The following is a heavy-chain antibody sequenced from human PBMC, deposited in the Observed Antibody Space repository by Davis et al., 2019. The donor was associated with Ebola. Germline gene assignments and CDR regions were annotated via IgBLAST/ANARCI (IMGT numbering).Heavy chain of an antibody. Sequence: AASVKVSCKASGYTFTSYGISWVRQAPGQGLEWMGWISAYNGNTNYAQKLQGRVTMTTDTSTSTAYMELRSLRSDDTAVYYCARSRLGYCSSTSCYATDWFDPWGQGPWSPSPQ. V-gene: IGHV1-18*01. CDR3: ARSRLGYCSSTSCYATDWFDP. CDR1: GYTFTSYG. CDR2: ISAYNGNT. J-gene: IGHJ5*02. D-gene: IGHD2-2*01.